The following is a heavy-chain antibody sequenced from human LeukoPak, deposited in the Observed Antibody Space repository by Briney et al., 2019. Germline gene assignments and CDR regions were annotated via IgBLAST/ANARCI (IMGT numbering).Heavy chain of an antibody. CDR1: GYTLTELS. D-gene: IGHD6-19*01. CDR3: ATDRGSGWLRSFDY. CDR2: FDPEDGET. V-gene: IGHV1-24*01. Sequence: ASVKVSCKVSGYTLTELSMHWLRQAPGKGLDWMVGFDPEDGETIYAQKFQGRVTMTEDTSTDTAYMELSSVRSEDTAVYYCATDRGSGWLRSFDYWGQGTLVTVSS. J-gene: IGHJ4*02.